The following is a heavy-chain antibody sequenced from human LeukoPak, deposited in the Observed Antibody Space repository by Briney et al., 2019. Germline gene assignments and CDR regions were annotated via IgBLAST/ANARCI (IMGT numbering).Heavy chain of an antibody. CDR2: IIPIFGTA. CDR3: ARDRYRPEYSSGWGPFEY. D-gene: IGHD6-19*01. Sequence: SVKVSCKASGGTFSSYAISWVRQAPGQGLEWMGGIIPIFGTANYAQKFQGRVTITTDESTSTAYMELSSLRSEDTAVYYCARDRYRPEYSSGWGPFEYWGQGTL. J-gene: IGHJ4*02. V-gene: IGHV1-69*05. CDR1: GGTFSSYA.